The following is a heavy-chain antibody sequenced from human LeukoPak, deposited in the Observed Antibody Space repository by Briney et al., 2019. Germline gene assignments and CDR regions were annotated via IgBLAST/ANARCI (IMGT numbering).Heavy chain of an antibody. Sequence: SETLSLTCTVSGGSPSSYYWSWIRQPPGKGLEWIGYIYYSGSTNYNPSLKSRVTISVDTSKNQFSLKLSSVTAADTAVYYCTRDVYCGGDCSYFDSWGQGTLVSVSS. D-gene: IGHD2-21*02. CDR2: IYYSGST. CDR3: TRDVYCGGDCSYFDS. CDR1: GGSPSSYY. V-gene: IGHV4-59*01. J-gene: IGHJ4*02.